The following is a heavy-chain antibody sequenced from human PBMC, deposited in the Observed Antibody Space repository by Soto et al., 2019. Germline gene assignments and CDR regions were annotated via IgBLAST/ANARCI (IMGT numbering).Heavy chain of an antibody. CDR3: ARSTYYYDSSGYFPTYYFDY. CDR2: IDWDDDK. V-gene: IGHV2-70*04. J-gene: IGHJ4*02. D-gene: IGHD3-22*01. Sequence: PTLVNPTQTLTLTCTFSGFSLSTSGMRVSWIRQPPGKALEWLARIDWDDDKFYSTSLKTRLTISKDTSKNQMVLTMTNMDPVDTATYYCARSTYYYDSSGYFPTYYFDYWGQGTLVTVSS. CDR1: GFSLSTSGMR.